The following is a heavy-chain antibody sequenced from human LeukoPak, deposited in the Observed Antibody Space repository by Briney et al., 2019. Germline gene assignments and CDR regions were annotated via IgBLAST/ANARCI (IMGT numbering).Heavy chain of an antibody. D-gene: IGHD5-12*01. CDR1: GGTFSSYA. J-gene: IGHJ4*01. V-gene: IGHV1-69*13. CDR2: IIPIFGTA. CDR3: ARDLAWGSGYDLDY. Sequence: SVKVSCKASGGTFSSYAISWVRQAPGQGLEWMGGIIPIFGTANYAQKFQGRVTITADESTSTAYMELTRLRFDDTAMYYCARDLAWGSGYDLDYWGLGTLVIVSS.